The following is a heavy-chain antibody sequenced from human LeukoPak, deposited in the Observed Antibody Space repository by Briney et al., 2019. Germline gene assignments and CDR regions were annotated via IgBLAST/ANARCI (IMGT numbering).Heavy chain of an antibody. CDR1: GFTFSSYA. CDR2: ISYNGSNK. J-gene: IGHJ4*02. V-gene: IGHV3-30-3*01. CDR3: ARDWDDSSGYYTSLDY. D-gene: IGHD3-22*01. Sequence: AGGALRLSCAASGFTFSSYAMHWVRQAPGKGLEWVAVISYNGSNKYYAHSVKGQFTISRDNSNNTLYLQMNSLRAEDTAVYYCARDWDDSSGYYTSLDYWGQGTLVTVSS.